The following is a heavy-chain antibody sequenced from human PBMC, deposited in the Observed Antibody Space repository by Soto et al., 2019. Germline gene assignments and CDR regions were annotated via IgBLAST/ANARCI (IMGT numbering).Heavy chain of an antibody. V-gene: IGHV3-23*01. CDR1: GFTFSSYA. Sequence: EVQLLESGGGLVQPGGSLRLSCAASGFTFSSYAMSWVRQAPGKGLEWVSAISGSGGSTYYADSVKGRFTISRDNSKNTLYLQMNSLRAEDTAVYYCARTYCGGDCYPTPRYYGMDVWGQGTTVTVSS. J-gene: IGHJ6*02. CDR2: ISGSGGST. CDR3: ARTYCGGDCYPTPRYYGMDV. D-gene: IGHD2-21*02.